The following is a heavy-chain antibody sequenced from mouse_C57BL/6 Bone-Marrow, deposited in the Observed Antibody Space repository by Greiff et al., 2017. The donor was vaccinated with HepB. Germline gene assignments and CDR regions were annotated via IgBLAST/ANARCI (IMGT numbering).Heavy chain of an antibody. CDR3: ARDYYGSSVYAMDY. D-gene: IGHD1-1*01. CDR2: IWSDGST. J-gene: IGHJ4*01. V-gene: IGHV2-6*03. CDR1: GFSLTSYG. Sequence: QVQLKESGPGLVAPSQSLSITCTVSGFSLTSYGVHWVRQPPGKGLEWLVVIWSDGSTTYNSALKSRLSISKDNSKSQVFLKMNSLQTDDTAMYYCARDYYGSSVYAMDYWGQGTSVTVSS.